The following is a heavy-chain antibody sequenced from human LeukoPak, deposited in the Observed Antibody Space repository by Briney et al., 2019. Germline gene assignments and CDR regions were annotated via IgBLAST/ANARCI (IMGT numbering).Heavy chain of an antibody. Sequence: SETLSLTCTVSGGSISSSSYYWGWIRQPPGKGLEWIGSIYYSGSSYYNASLKSRVTISVDTSKNQFSLRLSSVTAADTAVYYCARRGGVAPSNWFDPWGQGTLVTVSS. CDR1: GGSISSSSYY. D-gene: IGHD3-10*01. J-gene: IGHJ5*02. CDR2: IYYSGSS. V-gene: IGHV4-39*01. CDR3: ARRGGVAPSNWFDP.